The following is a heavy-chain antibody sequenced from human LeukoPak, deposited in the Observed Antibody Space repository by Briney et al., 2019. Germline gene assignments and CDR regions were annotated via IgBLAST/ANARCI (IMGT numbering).Heavy chain of an antibody. CDR3: ARKEAAAAYEYFQY. V-gene: IGHV4-34*01. CDR2: INHSGST. J-gene: IGHJ1*01. D-gene: IGHD6-25*01. Sequence: SETLSLTCAVYGGSFSGYYWSWIRQPPGKGLEWIGEINHSGSTNYNPSLKSRVTISVDTSKNQFSLKVTSVTAADTAFYYCARKEAAAAYEYFQYWGQGTLVAVSS. CDR1: GGSFSGYY.